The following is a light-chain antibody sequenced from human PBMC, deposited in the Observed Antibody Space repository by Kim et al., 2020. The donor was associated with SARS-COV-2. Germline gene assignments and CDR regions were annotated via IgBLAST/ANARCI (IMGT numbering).Light chain of an antibody. J-gene: IGKJ1*01. CDR1: QGISSW. Sequence: DIQMTQSPSSLSASVGDRVTITCRASQGISSWLAWYQQKPEKAPKCLIYAASSLQSGVPSRFGGSGSGTDFTLTISNLQPEDFATYYCQQYDSYPRTFGQGTRVDIK. V-gene: IGKV1D-16*01. CDR2: AAS. CDR3: QQYDSYPRT.